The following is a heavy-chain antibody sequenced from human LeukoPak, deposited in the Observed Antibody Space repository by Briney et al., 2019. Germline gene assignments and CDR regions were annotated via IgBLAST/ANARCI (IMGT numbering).Heavy chain of an antibody. CDR1: GGSISSGDYY. D-gene: IGHD1-26*01. CDR2: IYYSGST. J-gene: IGHJ4*02. Sequence: PSETLSLTCTVSGGSISSGDYYWSWIRQPPGKGLEGIGYIYYSGSTYYNPSLKSRVTISVDTSKNQFSLKLSSATAADTAVYSCASPRARGGSYPFDYWGQGTLVTVSS. V-gene: IGHV4-30-4*08. CDR3: ASPRARGGSYPFDY.